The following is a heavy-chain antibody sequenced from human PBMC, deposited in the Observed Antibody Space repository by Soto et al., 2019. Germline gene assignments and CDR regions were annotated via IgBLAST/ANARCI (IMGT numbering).Heavy chain of an antibody. V-gene: IGHV6-1*01. Sequence: SQTLSLTCAISGDSVSSNSAAWNWIRQSPSRGLEWLGRTYYRSKWYNDYAVSVKSRITINPDTSKNQSSLQLNSVTPEDTAVYYCARDQLLPAYYYYYYMDVWGKGTTVTVSS. D-gene: IGHD2-2*01. CDR3: ARDQLLPAYYYYYYMDV. CDR1: GDSVSSNSAA. J-gene: IGHJ6*03. CDR2: TYYRSKWYN.